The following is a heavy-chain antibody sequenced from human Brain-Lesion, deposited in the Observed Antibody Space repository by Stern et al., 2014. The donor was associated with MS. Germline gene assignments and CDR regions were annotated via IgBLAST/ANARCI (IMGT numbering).Heavy chain of an antibody. CDR3: ARVGVYVQTGWFDP. CDR2: IHYSGST. V-gene: IGHV4-31*03. D-gene: IGHD2-8*01. CDR1: GGSISSGGYY. Sequence: VQLVESGPGLVKPSQTLSLTCTVSGGSISSGGYYWIWLRQHPGKGLEWIGDIHYSGSTYYNSALKSRVTISRDTSKNQFSLNLNSVTAADTAVYYCARVGVYVQTGWFDPWGQGALVTVSS. J-gene: IGHJ5*02.